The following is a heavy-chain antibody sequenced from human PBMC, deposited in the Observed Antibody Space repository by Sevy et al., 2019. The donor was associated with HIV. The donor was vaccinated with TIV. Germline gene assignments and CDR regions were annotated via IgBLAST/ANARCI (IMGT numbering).Heavy chain of an antibody. D-gene: IGHD5-12*01. J-gene: IGHJ4*02. CDR1: GGSFTSSDSY. CDR2: INYTGGT. V-gene: IGHV4-30-4*01. CDR3: ASKRGYNDGPFDY. Sequence: SETLSLTCTVSGGSFTSSDSYWSWIRQPPGEGLEWIGYINYTGGTYYNPFLKSRVAMSVDTSEKQFSLKLSFLTAADTAVYYCASKRGYNDGPFDYWGQGTLVTVSS.